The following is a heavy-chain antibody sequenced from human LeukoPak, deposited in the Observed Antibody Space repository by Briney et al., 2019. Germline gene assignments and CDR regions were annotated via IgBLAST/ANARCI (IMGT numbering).Heavy chain of an antibody. CDR3: ARGAGDTYYDSSGYYSSDY. CDR1: GYTFSSYY. V-gene: IGHV1-46*01. D-gene: IGHD3-22*01. Sequence: ASVKVSCKASGYTFSSYYIHWVRQAPGQGLEWMGIINPSGGSTSYAQKFQGKVTMTRDTSTSTVYMEPSSLRSEDTAVYYCARGAGDTYYDSSGYYSSDYWGQGTLVTVSS. J-gene: IGHJ4*02. CDR2: INPSGGST.